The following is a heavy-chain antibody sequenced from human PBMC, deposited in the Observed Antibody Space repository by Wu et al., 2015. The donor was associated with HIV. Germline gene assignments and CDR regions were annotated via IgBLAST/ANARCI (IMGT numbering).Heavy chain of an antibody. D-gene: IGHD6-25*01. J-gene: IGHJ5*02. CDR2: INPNSGGT. Sequence: QVQLVQSGAEVKKPGASVKVSCKASGYTFTGYYMHWVRQAPGQGLEWMGWINPNSGGTNYAQKFQGRVTMTRDTSISTAYMEVTSLRYEDTAVYYCARDRISDNWFDPWGQGTLVTVSS. CDR1: GYTFTGYY. V-gene: IGHV1-2*02. CDR3: ARDRISDNWFDP.